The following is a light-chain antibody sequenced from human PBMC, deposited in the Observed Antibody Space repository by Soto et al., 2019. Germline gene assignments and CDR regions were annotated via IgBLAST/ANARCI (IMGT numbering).Light chain of an antibody. CDR2: DTS. Sequence: QAVVTQEPSLTVSPGGTVTLTCGSSTGAITSGHSPYWFQQKPGRAPRTLIYDTSNKHSWTPARFSGSLLGDKAALTLSGAQPEDEAEYYCLLSYSDSWVFGGGTKLTVL. CDR3: LLSYSDSWV. CDR1: TGAITSGHS. J-gene: IGLJ3*02. V-gene: IGLV7-46*01.